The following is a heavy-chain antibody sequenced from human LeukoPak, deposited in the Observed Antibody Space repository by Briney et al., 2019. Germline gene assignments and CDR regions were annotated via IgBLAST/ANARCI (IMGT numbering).Heavy chain of an antibody. D-gene: IGHD3-22*01. V-gene: IGHV4-61*01. Sequence: PSETLSLTCTVSGYSISSGYYWGWVRQPPGKGLERIGYIYYSGSTNYNPSLKSRVTISVDTSKNQFSLKLSSVTAADTAVYYCAREEFYYYDSSVFGAFDIWGQGTMVTVSS. CDR3: AREEFYYYDSSVFGAFDI. CDR2: IYYSGST. CDR1: GYSISSGYY. J-gene: IGHJ3*02.